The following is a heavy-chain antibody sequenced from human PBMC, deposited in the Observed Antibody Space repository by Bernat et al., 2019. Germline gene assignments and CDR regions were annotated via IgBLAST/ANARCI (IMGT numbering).Heavy chain of an antibody. CDR3: ARSYYYGSGSPDDAFDI. CDR2: IWYDGSNK. CDR1: GFTFSSYG. Sequence: QVQLVESGGGVVQPGRSLRLSCAASGFTFSSYGMHWVRQAPGKGLDWVAVIWYDGSNKYYADSVKGRFTISRDNSKNTLYLQMNSLRAEDTAVYYCARSYYYGSGSPDDAFDIWGQGTMVTVSS. V-gene: IGHV3-33*01. D-gene: IGHD3-10*01. J-gene: IGHJ3*02.